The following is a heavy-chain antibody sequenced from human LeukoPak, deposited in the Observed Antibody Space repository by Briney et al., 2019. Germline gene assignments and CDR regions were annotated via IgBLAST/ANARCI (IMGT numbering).Heavy chain of an antibody. CDR2: ISSSSSTI. V-gene: IGHV3-48*01. CDR1: GFTFSNYR. J-gene: IGHJ4*02. CDR3: ARSDDYGVEY. Sequence: PGGSLRLSCAASGFTFSNYRMNWVRQAPGKGLEWVSYISSSSSTIYYADSVKGRFTISRDNAKKSLYLQMNSLRGEDTAVYYCARSDDYGVEYWGQGTPVTVSS. D-gene: IGHD4-17*01.